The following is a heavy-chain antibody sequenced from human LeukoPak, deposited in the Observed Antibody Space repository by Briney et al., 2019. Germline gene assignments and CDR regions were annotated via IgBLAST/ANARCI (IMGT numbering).Heavy chain of an antibody. V-gene: IGHV3-74*01. D-gene: IGHD6-19*01. CDR1: GFTFSSYW. J-gene: IGHJ4*02. CDR3: ARVVAGNFDY. CDR2: INSDGSST. Sequence: PGGSLRLSCAASGFTFSSYWMHWVRQAPGKGLAWVSRINSDGSSTSYADSVKGRFTISRDNAKNTLYLQMNSLRAEDTAVYYCARVVAGNFDYWGQGTLVTVSS.